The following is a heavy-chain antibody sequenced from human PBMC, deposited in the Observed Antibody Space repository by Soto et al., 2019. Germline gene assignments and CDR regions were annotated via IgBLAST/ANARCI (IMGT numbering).Heavy chain of an antibody. CDR1: GFTFSSYG. J-gene: IGHJ6*02. Sequence: GGSLRLSCAASGFTFSSYGMHWVRQAPGKGLEWVAVIWYDGSNKYYADSVKGLFTISRDNSKNTLYLQMNSLRAEDTAVYYCARDLKDYYDSSGFPDVWGQGTTVTVSS. CDR2: IWYDGSNK. D-gene: IGHD3-22*01. V-gene: IGHV3-33*01. CDR3: ARDLKDYYDSSGFPDV.